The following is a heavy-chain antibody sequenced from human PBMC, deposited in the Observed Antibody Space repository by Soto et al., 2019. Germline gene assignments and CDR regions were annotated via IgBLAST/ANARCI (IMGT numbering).Heavy chain of an antibody. V-gene: IGHV4-30-4*01. Sequence: SETLSLTCTVSGDSIRSGNHYWSWIRHPPGKGLEWIGYIYYSGSTYYSPSLKSRVTISVDTSKNQFSLKLNSVTAADTAVYYCARVDILTVYGRMDVWGQAITVT. D-gene: IGHD3-9*01. CDR2: IYYSGST. CDR1: GDSIRSGNHY. CDR3: ARVDILTVYGRMDV. J-gene: IGHJ6*02.